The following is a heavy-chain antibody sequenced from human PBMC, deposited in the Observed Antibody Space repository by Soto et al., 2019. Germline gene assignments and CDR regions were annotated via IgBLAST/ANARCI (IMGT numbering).Heavy chain of an antibody. Sequence: PSETLSLTCNVSGGSIKSGGYYWGWIRQPPGKGLEWIGYIHYSGSTNYNPSLKSRVTISVDTSKNQFSLKLSSVTAADTAMYYCARGFYDSGSYYTQLDYWGLGTLVTVYS. CDR1: GGSIKSGGYY. CDR2: IHYSGST. D-gene: IGHD3-10*01. J-gene: IGHJ4*02. V-gene: IGHV4-61*08. CDR3: ARGFYDSGSYYTQLDY.